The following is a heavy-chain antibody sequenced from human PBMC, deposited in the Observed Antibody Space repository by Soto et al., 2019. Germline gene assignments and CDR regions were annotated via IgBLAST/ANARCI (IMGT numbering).Heavy chain of an antibody. CDR2: IYYSGST. V-gene: IGHV4-59*01. J-gene: IGHJ5*02. Sequence: QVQLQESGPGLVKPSETLSLTCTVSGGSISSYYWSWIRQPPGKGLEWIGYIYYSGSTNYNPSLTRRVPMSVDTSKNQLSLKLSCVTAGDTAVYYCASLAYDSSGYGGWFDPWGQGTLVTVSS. CDR1: GGSISSYY. D-gene: IGHD3-22*01. CDR3: ASLAYDSSGYGGWFDP.